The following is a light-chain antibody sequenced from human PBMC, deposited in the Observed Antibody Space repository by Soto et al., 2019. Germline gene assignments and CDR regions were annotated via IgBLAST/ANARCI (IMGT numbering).Light chain of an antibody. V-gene: IGKV4-1*01. J-gene: IGKJ5*01. CDR2: WAS. CDR1: QSVLYSSNNKNY. CDR3: QKYYSTPIT. Sequence: DMVMTQSPDCLAVSLGDRATIKCKSSQSVLYSSNNKNYLAWYQQKPGQPPKLLIYWASTRESGVPDRFSGSGSGTDFTLTISSLQAEDVAVYYCQKYYSTPITCGQGKRRAI.